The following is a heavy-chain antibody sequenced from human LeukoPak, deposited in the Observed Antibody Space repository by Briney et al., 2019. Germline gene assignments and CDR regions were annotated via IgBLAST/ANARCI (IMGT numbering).Heavy chain of an antibody. D-gene: IGHD3-22*01. Sequence: GGSLRLSCAASGFTFSSYWMSWVRQAPGKGLEWISAISGGGGSTYYADSVKGRFTISRDNSKNTLYLQMNSLRAEDTAVYYCAKSGYFDSTGYYYFDHWGQGTLVTVSS. CDR3: AKSGYFDSTGYYYFDH. CDR1: GFTFSSYW. CDR2: ISGGGGST. V-gene: IGHV3-23*01. J-gene: IGHJ4*02.